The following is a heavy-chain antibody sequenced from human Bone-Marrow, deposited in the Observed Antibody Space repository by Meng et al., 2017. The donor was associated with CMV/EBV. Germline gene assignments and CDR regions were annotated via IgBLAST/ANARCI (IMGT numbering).Heavy chain of an antibody. CDR2: IRSKANSYAT. CDR3: NLRFLDGYYYGMDV. J-gene: IGHJ6*02. V-gene: IGHV3-73*01. CDR1: GFTFSGSA. D-gene: IGHD3-3*01. Sequence: GGSLRLSCAASGFTFSGSAMHWVRQASGKGLKWVGRIRSKANSYATAYAASVKGRFTISRDDSKNTAYLQMNSLKTEDTAVYYCNLRFLDGYYYGMDVWGQGTTVTVSS.